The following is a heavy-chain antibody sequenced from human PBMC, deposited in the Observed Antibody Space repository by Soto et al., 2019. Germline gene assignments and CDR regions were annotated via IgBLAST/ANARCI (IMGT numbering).Heavy chain of an antibody. J-gene: IGHJ5*02. Sequence: PSETLSLTCGVSGGTVASSHWWRWVRQSPGRGLEWIGNVYHTGDTNFNPSLQSRVTFSVDKSNNQFLMRLTYVTAVDTAVSSCAREVVTAGGNNYFDRWGPGNLVTVSS. CDR2: VYHTGDT. V-gene: IGHV4-4*02. CDR3: AREVVTAGGNNYFDR. CDR1: GGTVASSHW. D-gene: IGHD2-21*02.